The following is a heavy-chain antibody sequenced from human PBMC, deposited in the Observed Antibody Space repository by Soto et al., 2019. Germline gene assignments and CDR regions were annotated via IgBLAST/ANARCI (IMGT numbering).Heavy chain of an antibody. V-gene: IGHV3-30*18. CDR2: ISYDGSNK. D-gene: IGHD3-3*01. J-gene: IGHJ6*02. CDR1: GFTFSSYG. Sequence: GGSLRLSCAASGFTFSSYGMHWVRQAPGKGLEWVAVISYDGSNKYYADSVKGRFTISRDNSKNTLYLQMNSLRAEDTAVYYCAKDLSYDFWSGYYHEDYYYGMDVWGQGTTVTVSS. CDR3: AKDLSYDFWSGYYHEDYYYGMDV.